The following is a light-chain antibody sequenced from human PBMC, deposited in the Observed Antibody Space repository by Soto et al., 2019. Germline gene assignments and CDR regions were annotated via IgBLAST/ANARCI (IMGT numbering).Light chain of an antibody. CDR3: SSYTSSSTVV. CDR2: DVS. V-gene: IGLV2-14*01. J-gene: IGLJ2*01. CDR1: SSDVGGYHF. Sequence: QSALTQPASVSGSPGQSITISCTGTSSDVGGYHFVSWYQQYPGKAPKLMIYDVSNRPSGVSNRFSGSKSGNTASLTISGLQAEDEADYYCSSYTSSSTVVFGGGTKVTVL.